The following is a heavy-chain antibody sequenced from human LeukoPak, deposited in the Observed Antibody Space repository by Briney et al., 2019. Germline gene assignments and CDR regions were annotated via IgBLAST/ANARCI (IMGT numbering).Heavy chain of an antibody. J-gene: IGHJ4*02. V-gene: IGHV3-48*03. CDR2: ISSGGGII. Sequence: GGSLRLSCAASGFIFSSYEMNWVRQAPGKGLEWVSYISSGGGIIYYADSVKGRFTVSRDNGKYSLYLQMNSLRAEDTAIYYCASLPSSGWYVSGNDFWGQGTLVTVSS. CDR1: GFIFSSYE. CDR3: ASLPSSGWYVSGNDF. D-gene: IGHD6-19*01.